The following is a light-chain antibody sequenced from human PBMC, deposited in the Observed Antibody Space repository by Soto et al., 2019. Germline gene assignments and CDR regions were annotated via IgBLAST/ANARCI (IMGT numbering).Light chain of an antibody. J-gene: IGLJ3*02. Sequence: QSALTQPRSVSGSPGQSVTISCTGSSSTVGGYKYVSWYQQHPGKAPKVIIYDVSKRPSGVPDRFSGSKSGNTASLTISGLEAEDEADYYCCSYAGSYTLVFGGGTKLTVL. CDR1: SSTVGGYKY. CDR2: DVS. CDR3: CSYAGSYTLV. V-gene: IGLV2-11*01.